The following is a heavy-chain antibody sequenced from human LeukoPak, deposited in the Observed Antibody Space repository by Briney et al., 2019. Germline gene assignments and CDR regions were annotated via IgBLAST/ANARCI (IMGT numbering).Heavy chain of an antibody. Sequence: GGSLRLSCAASGFTFSSYSMNWVRQAPGKGLEWVSSISSSSSFIYYADSLKGRFTISRDTSKNTLYLQMNSLRTEDTAVYCCARDDGYSYGFGAFDIWGQGTMVTVSS. CDR1: GFTFSSYS. CDR3: ARDDGYSYGFGAFDI. CDR2: ISSSSSFI. V-gene: IGHV3-21*01. D-gene: IGHD5-18*01. J-gene: IGHJ3*02.